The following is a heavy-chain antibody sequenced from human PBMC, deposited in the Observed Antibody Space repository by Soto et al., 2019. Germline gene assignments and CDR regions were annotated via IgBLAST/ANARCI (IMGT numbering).Heavy chain of an antibody. J-gene: IGHJ5*02. CDR3: AKGSQPRYCSSTSCWALNWFDP. V-gene: IGHV3-23*01. CDR1: GFTFSSYA. Sequence: LRLSCAASGFTFSSYAMIWVRQAPLKGLEWVSAISGSGGSTYYADSVKCRFTISRDNSKNTLYLQMNSLRAEDTAVYYCAKGSQPRYCSSTSCWALNWFDPWGQGTLVTVSS. D-gene: IGHD2-2*01. CDR2: ISGSGGST.